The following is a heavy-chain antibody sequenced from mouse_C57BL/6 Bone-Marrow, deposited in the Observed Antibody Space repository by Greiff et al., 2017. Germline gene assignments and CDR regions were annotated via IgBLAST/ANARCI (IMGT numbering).Heavy chain of an antibody. J-gene: IGHJ2*01. V-gene: IGHV1-81*01. CDR1: GYTFTSYG. D-gene: IGHD4-1*01. CDR2: IYPRSGNT. CDR3: ARGDWDGYFDY. Sequence: LVESGAELARPGASVKLSCTASGYTFTSYGISWVKQRTGQGLEWIGEIYPRSGNTYYNEKFKGKATLTADQSSSTAYMELRSLTSEDSAVDFCARGDWDGYFDYWGQGTTLTVSS.